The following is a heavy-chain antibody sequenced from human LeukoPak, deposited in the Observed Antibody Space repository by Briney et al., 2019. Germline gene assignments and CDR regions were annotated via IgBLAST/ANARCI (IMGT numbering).Heavy chain of an antibody. Sequence: SVKVSCKASGGTFSSYAISWVRQAPGQGLEWMGGIIPIFGTASYAQKFQGRVTITTDESTSTAYMELSSLRSEDTAVYYCARDSIAAAVHARFLDYWGQGTLVTVSS. CDR1: GGTFSSYA. V-gene: IGHV1-69*05. J-gene: IGHJ4*02. D-gene: IGHD6-13*01. CDR3: ARDSIAAAVHARFLDY. CDR2: IIPIFGTA.